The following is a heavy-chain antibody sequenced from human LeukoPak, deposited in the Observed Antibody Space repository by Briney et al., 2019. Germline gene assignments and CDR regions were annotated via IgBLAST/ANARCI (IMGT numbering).Heavy chain of an antibody. CDR3: SVSFDI. V-gene: IGHV4-61*02. CDR1: GGSISSGSHY. Sequence: SETLSLTCTVSGGSISSGSHYWSWIRQPAGKGLEWIGRIYTSGNTNYNPSLKSRVTISVDTSKNQFSLKLSSVTAADTAVYYCSVSFDIWGQGTMVTVSS. J-gene: IGHJ3*02. CDR2: IYTSGNT.